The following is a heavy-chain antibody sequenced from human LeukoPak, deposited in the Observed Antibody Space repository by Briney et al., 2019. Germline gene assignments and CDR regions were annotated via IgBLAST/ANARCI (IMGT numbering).Heavy chain of an antibody. Sequence: SVKVSCKASGGTFSSYAISWVRQAPGQGLESMGRIIPIFGTANYAQKFQGRVTITTDESTSTAYMELSSLRSEDTAVYYCARDCSSTSCYAGYWGQGTLVTVSS. CDR2: IIPIFGTA. CDR1: GGTFSSYA. V-gene: IGHV1-69*05. J-gene: IGHJ4*02. CDR3: ARDCSSTSCYAGY. D-gene: IGHD2-2*01.